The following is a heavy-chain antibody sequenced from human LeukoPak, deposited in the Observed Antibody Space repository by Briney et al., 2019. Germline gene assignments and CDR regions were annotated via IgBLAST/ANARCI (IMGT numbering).Heavy chain of an antibody. V-gene: IGHV3-9*01. CDR2: ISWNSGSI. CDR1: GFTFDDYA. Sequence: PGGSLRLSCAASGFTFDDYAMHWVRQAPGKGLEWVSGISWNSGSIGYTDSVKGRFTTSRDNAKNSLYLQMNSLRAEDTALYYCAKTPEGSGSLNYFDYWGQGTLVTVSS. D-gene: IGHD3-10*01. CDR3: AKTPEGSGSLNYFDY. J-gene: IGHJ4*02.